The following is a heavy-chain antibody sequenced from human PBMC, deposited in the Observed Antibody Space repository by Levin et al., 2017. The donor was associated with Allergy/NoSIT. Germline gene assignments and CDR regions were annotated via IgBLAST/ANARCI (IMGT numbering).Heavy chain of an antibody. CDR3: ASAIVVVPAAMGDY. V-gene: IGHV3-30-3*01. D-gene: IGHD2-2*01. J-gene: IGHJ4*02. Sequence: GESLKISCAASGFTFSSYAMHWVRQAPGKGLEWVAVISYDGSNKYYADSVKGRFTISRDNSKNTLYLQMNSLRAEDTAVYYCASAIVVVPAAMGDYWGQGTLVTVSS. CDR2: ISYDGSNK. CDR1: GFTFSSYA.